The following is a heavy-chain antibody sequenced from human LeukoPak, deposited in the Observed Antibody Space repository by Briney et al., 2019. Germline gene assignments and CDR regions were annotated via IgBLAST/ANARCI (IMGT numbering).Heavy chain of an antibody. CDR3: AKTIVGSNVFDI. V-gene: IGHV3-21*01. J-gene: IGHJ3*02. CDR2: ISSSSSYI. D-gene: IGHD1-26*01. CDR1: GFTFSSYS. Sequence: GGSLRLSCAASGFTFSSYSMNWVRQAPGKGLEWVSSISSSSSYIYYADSVKGRFTISRDNAKNSLYVQMNSLRGEDTAVYYCAKTIVGSNVFDIWGQGTLVTVSS.